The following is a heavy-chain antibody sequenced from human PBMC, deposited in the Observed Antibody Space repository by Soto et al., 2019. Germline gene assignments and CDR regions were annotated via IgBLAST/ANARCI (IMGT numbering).Heavy chain of an antibody. V-gene: IGHV3-53*04. D-gene: IGHD6-13*01. Sequence: GGSLRLSCTASGFTVSSNYMSWVRQAPGKGLEWVSVIYSGGSTYYADSVKGRFTISRHNSKNTLYLQMNSLRAEDTAVYYCASSFSKQLVHLRRVYVFGIWGQGKMVTVS. CDR2: IYSGGST. CDR3: ASSFSKQLVHLRRVYVFGI. J-gene: IGHJ3*02. CDR1: GFTVSSNY.